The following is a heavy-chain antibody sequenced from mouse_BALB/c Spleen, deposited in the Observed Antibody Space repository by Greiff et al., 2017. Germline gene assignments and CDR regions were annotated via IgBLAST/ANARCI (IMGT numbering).Heavy chain of an antibody. V-gene: IGHV3-2*02. J-gene: IGHJ4*01. Sequence: EVQLQQSGPGLVKPSQSLSLTCTVTGYSITSDYAWNWIRQFPGNKLEWMGYISYSGSTSYNPSLKSRISITRDTSKNQFFLQLNSVTTEDTATYYCARDGYGSLYYAMDYWGQGTSVTVSS. CDR2: ISYSGST. CDR3: ARDGYGSLYYAMDY. CDR1: GYSITSDYA. D-gene: IGHD1-1*01.